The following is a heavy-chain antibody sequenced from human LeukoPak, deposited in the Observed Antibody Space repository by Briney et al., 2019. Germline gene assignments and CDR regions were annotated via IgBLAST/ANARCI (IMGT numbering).Heavy chain of an antibody. V-gene: IGHV3-74*01. CDR3: ARARGYYDSRGYLYYFDY. Sequence: GGPLRLSCAASGFTFSSYWLHWVRQAPGKGLVWVSRINSDGSSTSYADSAKGRFTISRANAKNTLYLQMNSLRAEDTAVYYCARARGYYDSRGYLYYFDYWGQGTLVTFSS. D-gene: IGHD3-22*01. J-gene: IGHJ4*02. CDR2: INSDGSST. CDR1: GFTFSSYW.